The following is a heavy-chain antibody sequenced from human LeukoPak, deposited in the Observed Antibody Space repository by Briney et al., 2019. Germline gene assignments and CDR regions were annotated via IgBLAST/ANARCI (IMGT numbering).Heavy chain of an antibody. CDR3: ARGGVLKSVDY. V-gene: IGHV4-59*11. CDR2: IYDSGST. D-gene: IGHD3-16*01. Sequence: SETPSLTCTVSGGYLGSHYWTWIRQPPGKGLEWIGYIYDSGSTYYHPSLKSRVTISVDTSKNQFSLRLSSVTAADTAVYYCARGGVLKSVDYWGQGPLVTVPS. J-gene: IGHJ4*02. CDR1: GGYLGSHY.